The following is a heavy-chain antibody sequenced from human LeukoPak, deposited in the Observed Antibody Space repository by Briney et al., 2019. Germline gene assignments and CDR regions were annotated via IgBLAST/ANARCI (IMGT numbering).Heavy chain of an antibody. J-gene: IGHJ3*02. Sequence: ASVKVSCKASGYTFTSYGISWVRQAPGQGLEWMGWISAYNGNTNYAQKLQGRVTITADESTSTAYMELSSLRSEDTAVYYCAGIDETIWFGDRDKGAFDIWGQGTMVTVSS. CDR3: AGIDETIWFGDRDKGAFDI. D-gene: IGHD3-10*01. CDR2: ISAYNGNT. CDR1: GYTFTSYG. V-gene: IGHV1-18*01.